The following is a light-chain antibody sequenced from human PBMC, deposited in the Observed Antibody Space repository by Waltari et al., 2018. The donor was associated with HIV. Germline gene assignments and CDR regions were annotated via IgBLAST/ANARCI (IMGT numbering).Light chain of an antibody. CDR1: RSDVGGYNH. CDR2: DVS. Sequence: QSALTQPASVSGSPGQSLTISCTGTRSDVGGYNHVSWYQQTPAKAPKVIIYDVSKRPSGVSNRFSGSKSGNTASLTISGLQAEDEADYYCTSYTTINTYVFGTGTKVTVL. V-gene: IGLV2-14*03. J-gene: IGLJ1*01. CDR3: TSYTTINTYV.